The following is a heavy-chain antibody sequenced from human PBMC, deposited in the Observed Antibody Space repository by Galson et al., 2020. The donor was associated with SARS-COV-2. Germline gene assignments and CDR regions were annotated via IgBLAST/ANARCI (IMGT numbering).Heavy chain of an antibody. CDR1: GFTFSSYV. Sequence: QLGESLKISCAASGFTFSSYVMHWVRQAPGKGLEWVAVIWYDGSNKYYADSVKGRFTISRDNSKNTLYLQMNSLRAEDTAVYYCAREGIVGATGLDYWGQGTLVTVSS. CDR2: IWYDGSNK. D-gene: IGHD1-26*01. CDR3: AREGIVGATGLDY. V-gene: IGHV3-33*01. J-gene: IGHJ4*02.